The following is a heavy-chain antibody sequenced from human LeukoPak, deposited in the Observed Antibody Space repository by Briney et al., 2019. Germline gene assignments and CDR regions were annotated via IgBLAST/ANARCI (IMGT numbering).Heavy chain of an antibody. CDR1: GYTLTGLS. CDR3: ATLTPLVDY. Sequence: ASVKVSCKVSGYTLTGLSMHWVRQAPGQGLEWMGGFDPEDGETIYAQKFQGRVTMTEDTSTDTAYMELSSLRSEGTAVYYCATLTPLVDYWGQGTLVTVSS. V-gene: IGHV1-24*01. CDR2: FDPEDGET. D-gene: IGHD3-9*01. J-gene: IGHJ4*02.